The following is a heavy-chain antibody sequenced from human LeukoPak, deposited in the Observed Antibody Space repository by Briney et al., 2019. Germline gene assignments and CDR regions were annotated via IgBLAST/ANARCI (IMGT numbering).Heavy chain of an antibody. CDR1: GGSISSYY. Sequence: SETLSLTCTVSGGSISSYYWSWIRQPPGKGLEWIGYIYTSGSTNYNPSLKSRVTISVDTSKNQFSLKLSSVTAADTAVHYCARETIAVAGLRAFDIWGQGTMVTVSS. D-gene: IGHD6-19*01. CDR3: ARETIAVAGLRAFDI. J-gene: IGHJ3*02. V-gene: IGHV4-4*09. CDR2: IYTSGST.